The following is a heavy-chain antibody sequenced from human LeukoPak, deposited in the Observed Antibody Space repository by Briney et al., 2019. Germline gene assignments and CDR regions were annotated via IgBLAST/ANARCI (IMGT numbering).Heavy chain of an antibody. D-gene: IGHD3-10*01. Sequence: GGSLRLSCAASGFTFSSYAMHWVRQAPGKGLEYVSAISSNGGSTYYANSVKGRFTISRDNSKNTLYLQMGSLGAEDMAVYYCARVSPWFGELADYWGQGTLVTVSS. V-gene: IGHV3-64*01. CDR3: ARVSPWFGELADY. J-gene: IGHJ4*02. CDR1: GFTFSSYA. CDR2: ISSNGGST.